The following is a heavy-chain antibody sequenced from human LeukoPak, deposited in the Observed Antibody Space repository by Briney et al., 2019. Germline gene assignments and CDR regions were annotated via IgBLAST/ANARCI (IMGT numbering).Heavy chain of an antibody. Sequence: GGSLRLSCAASGFTFSSYEMNWVRQAPGKGLEWVSYISSSGSTIYYADSVKGRFTISRDNAKNSLYLQMNSLRAEDTAVYYCARDPGGYSCEPPDYWGQGTLVTVSS. J-gene: IGHJ4*02. D-gene: IGHD5-18*01. CDR3: ARDPGGYSCEPPDY. V-gene: IGHV3-48*03. CDR1: GFTFSSYE. CDR2: ISSSGSTI.